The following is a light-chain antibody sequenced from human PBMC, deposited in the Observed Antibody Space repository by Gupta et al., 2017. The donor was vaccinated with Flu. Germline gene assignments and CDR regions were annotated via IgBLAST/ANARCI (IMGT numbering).Light chain of an antibody. CDR2: IAS. Sequence: DIQLTQSPSFLSASVGDRVTITCRASQDISGYLAWYQQEPGKAPKLLIYIASTVQTGVPSRFSGSGSGTXFTLTIXSLQPEDFATYFCQQFNSYPRTFGXGTKVEF. J-gene: IGKJ1*01. CDR1: QDISGY. V-gene: IGKV1-9*01. CDR3: QQFNSYPRT.